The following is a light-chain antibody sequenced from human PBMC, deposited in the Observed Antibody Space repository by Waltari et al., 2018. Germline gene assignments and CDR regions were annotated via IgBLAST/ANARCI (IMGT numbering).Light chain of an antibody. CDR2: GTA. Sequence: EIVMTQSPAILSVSPGETVILSCRASQNVHGNLAWYQQKPGQAPRLLIYGTAVRAPGVPDRFSGSGSGTEFTLAISSLQSEDFAHYYCQQYNNWPPQCSFGQGTKREI. CDR1: QNVHGN. J-gene: IGKJ2*02. CDR3: QQYNNWPPQCS. V-gene: IGKV3-15*01.